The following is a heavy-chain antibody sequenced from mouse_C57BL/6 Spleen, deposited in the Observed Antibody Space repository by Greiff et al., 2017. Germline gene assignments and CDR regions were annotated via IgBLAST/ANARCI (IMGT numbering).Heavy chain of an antibody. V-gene: IGHV1-26*01. CDR3: AEGLYDYDVWFAY. J-gene: IGHJ3*01. D-gene: IGHD2-4*01. CDR2: INPNNGGT. CDR1: GYTFTDYY. Sequence: EVQLQQSGPELVKPGASVKISCKASGYTFTDYYMNWVKQSHGKSLEWIGDINPNNGGTSYNQKFKGKATLTVDKSSSTAYMELRSLTSEDSAVYYCAEGLYDYDVWFAYWGQGTLVTVSA.